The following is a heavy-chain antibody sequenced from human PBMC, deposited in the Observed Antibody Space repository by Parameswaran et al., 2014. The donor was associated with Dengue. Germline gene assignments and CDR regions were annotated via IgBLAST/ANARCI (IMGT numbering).Heavy chain of an antibody. J-gene: IGHJ4*02. CDR2: ISSNGGST. CDR3: VKAPLYYYGSGSYYFDY. V-gene: IGHV3-64D*06. Sequence: WIRQPPGKGLEYVSAISSNGGSTYYADSVKGRFTISRDNSKNTLYLQMSSLRAEDMAVYYCVKAPLYYYGSGSYYFDYWGQGTLVTVSS. D-gene: IGHD3-10*01.